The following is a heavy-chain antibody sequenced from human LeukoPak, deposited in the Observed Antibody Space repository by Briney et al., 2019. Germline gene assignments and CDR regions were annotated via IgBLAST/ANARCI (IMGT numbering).Heavy chain of an antibody. D-gene: IGHD5-12*01. V-gene: IGHV4-30-4*01. CDR2: IYYSGST. CDR1: GGSISSGDYY. CDR3: ARDRGGGYYFDY. J-gene: IGHJ4*02. Sequence: PSETLSLTCTVSGGSISSGDYYWSWIRQPPGKGLEWIGYIYYSGSTYYNPSLKSRVTISVDTSKNQFSLKLSSVTAADTAGYYCARDRGGGYYFDYWGQGTLVTVSS.